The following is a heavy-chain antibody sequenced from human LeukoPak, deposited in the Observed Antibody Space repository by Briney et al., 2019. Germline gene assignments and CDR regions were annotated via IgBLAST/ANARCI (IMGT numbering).Heavy chain of an antibody. CDR3: ARDVPMYSGSHLYYYIDV. Sequence: SETLSLTCTVSGGSISTSNYYWGWIRQPPGKGLEWIGNIFYSGSTYYSPSLKSRVTISLDPSRNQFSLKLTSVTAADTAVYYCARDVPMYSGSHLYYYIDVWGKGTTVTVSS. CDR1: GGSISTSNYY. J-gene: IGHJ6*03. CDR2: IFYSGST. V-gene: IGHV4-39*07. D-gene: IGHD1-26*01.